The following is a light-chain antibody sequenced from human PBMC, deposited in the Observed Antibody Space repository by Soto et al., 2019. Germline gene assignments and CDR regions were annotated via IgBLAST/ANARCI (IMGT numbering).Light chain of an antibody. Sequence: DVVMTQSPLSLPVTLGQPASISCRSSQGLVYSDGDIYLNWFHQRPGQSPRRLIYKVSNRDSGVPDRFSGSGSGTDFPLKISRVEAEDVGVYFCMQGTHSPFTFGPGTKVDIK. V-gene: IGKV2-30*01. CDR2: KVS. J-gene: IGKJ3*01. CDR1: QGLVYSDGDIY. CDR3: MQGTHSPFT.